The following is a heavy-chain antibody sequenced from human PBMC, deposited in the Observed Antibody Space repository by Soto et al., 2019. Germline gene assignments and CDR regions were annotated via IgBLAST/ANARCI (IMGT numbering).Heavy chain of an antibody. Sequence: EVQLLESGGGLVQPGGSLRLSCAASGFTFSSYVMSWVRQAPGKGLEWVSAISGSVSSTYYADSVKGRFTISRDNSKNTLYLQMNSLRAEDTAVYYCAKSPGSGWAYYYYGMDVWGQGTTVTVSS. J-gene: IGHJ6*02. CDR2: ISGSVSST. D-gene: IGHD6-19*01. CDR1: GFTFSSYV. CDR3: AKSPGSGWAYYYYGMDV. V-gene: IGHV3-23*01.